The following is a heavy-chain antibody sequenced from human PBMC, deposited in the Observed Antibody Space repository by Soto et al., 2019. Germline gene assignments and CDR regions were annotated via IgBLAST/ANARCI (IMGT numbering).Heavy chain of an antibody. J-gene: IGHJ4*02. CDR3: AQCPSPFGGCERVDY. CDR2: ISANGDTT. D-gene: IGHD1-26*01. V-gene: IGHV3-23*01. CDR1: GFKFSDNA. Sequence: EVQLLDSGGGWVQPGGSLRLSCAASGFKFSDNAMSWVRQAPGKGLEWVSAISANGDTTYYVESVRGRFTISRDNSKRTLHLQMNSLRADDTALYYCAQCPSPFGGCERVDYWGQGTLVTVSS.